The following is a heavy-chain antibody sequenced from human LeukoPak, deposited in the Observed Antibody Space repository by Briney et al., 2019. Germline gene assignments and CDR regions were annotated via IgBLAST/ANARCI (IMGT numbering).Heavy chain of an antibody. J-gene: IGHJ5*02. Sequence: GASVKVSCKASGYTFTSYYMHWVRQAPGQGLEWMGWINPNSGGTNYAQKFQGRVTMTRDTSISTAYMELSRLRSDDTAVYYCARAGIVVVHYEDWEWFDPWGQGTLVTVSS. CDR3: ARAGIVVVHYEDWEWFDP. CDR1: GYTFTSYY. V-gene: IGHV1-2*02. CDR2: INPNSGGT. D-gene: IGHD2-2*01.